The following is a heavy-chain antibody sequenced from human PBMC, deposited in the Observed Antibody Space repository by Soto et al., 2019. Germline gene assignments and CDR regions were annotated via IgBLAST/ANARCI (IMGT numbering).Heavy chain of an antibody. V-gene: IGHV4-59*01. J-gene: IGHJ4*02. Sequence: QVQLQESGPGLVKPSATLSLTCSISGGSISDYQWNWIRQPPGKGLEWIGYIYHSGRTNYNPSLNSRVTRSLHTSAKQLALRLRSVTAADTAVYYCARMRGLGEISPYFDYWGQGALVTVSS. CDR2: IYHSGRT. CDR3: ARMRGLGEISPYFDY. D-gene: IGHD3-16*02. CDR1: GGSISDYQ.